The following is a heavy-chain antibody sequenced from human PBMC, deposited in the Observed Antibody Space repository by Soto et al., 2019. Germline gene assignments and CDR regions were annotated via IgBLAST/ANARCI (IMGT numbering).Heavy chain of an antibody. CDR3: ATVSPLRFFVR. CDR2: ISGSGAVT. Sequence: HPGGSLRLSCAASGFTFNNFAMSWVRQAPGKGLEWVATISGSGAVTHYADSVKGRFSISRDSSNSTLSLHTSGLRAEDTAIYYCATVSPLRFFVRWGQGTLDTVSS. CDR1: GFTFNNFA. V-gene: IGHV3-23*01. J-gene: IGHJ4*02. D-gene: IGHD3-3*01.